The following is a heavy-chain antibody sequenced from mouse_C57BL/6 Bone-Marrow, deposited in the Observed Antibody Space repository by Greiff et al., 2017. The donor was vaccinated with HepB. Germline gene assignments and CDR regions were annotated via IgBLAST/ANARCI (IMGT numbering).Heavy chain of an antibody. V-gene: IGHV1-64*01. D-gene: IGHD1-1*01. CDR2: IHPNSGST. CDR1: GYTFTSYW. CDR3: ARSDTTVVAAYFDY. J-gene: IGHJ2*01. Sequence: QVQLQQPGAELVKPGASVKLSCKASGYTFTSYWMHWVKQRPGQGLEWIGMIHPNSGSTNYNEKFKSKATLTVDKSSSTAYMQLSSLTSEASAVYYCARSDTTVVAAYFDYWGQGTTLTVSS.